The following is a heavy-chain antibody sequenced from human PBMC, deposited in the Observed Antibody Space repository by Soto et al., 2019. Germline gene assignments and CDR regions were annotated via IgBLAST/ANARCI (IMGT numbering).Heavy chain of an antibody. D-gene: IGHD4-4*01. J-gene: IGHJ6*02. V-gene: IGHV3-33*01. CDR1: GFTFSSYG. CDR2: IWYDGSNK. CDR3: ARDPSNYDGHYYYGMDV. Sequence: GGSLRLSCAASGFTFSSYGMHWVRQAPGKGLEWVAVIWYDGSNKYYADSVKGRFTISRDNSKNTLYLQMNSLRAEDTAVYYCARDPSNYDGHYYYGMDVWGQGTTVTVSS.